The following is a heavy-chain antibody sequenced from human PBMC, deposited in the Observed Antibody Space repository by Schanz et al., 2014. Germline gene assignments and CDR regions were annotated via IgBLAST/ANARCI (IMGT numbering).Heavy chain of an antibody. Sequence: EVQLVESGGGLVQPGGSLRLSCAASGFTFSAYYMDWVRQAPGKGLEWVGRIKSKTDGETTDYAAPVKGRFSISRDDSQSTLYLQMNSQKIKDTAVYYCATASSPVREAGAGSSFHLWGQGTLVTVSP. CDR2: IKSKTDGETT. J-gene: IGHJ5*02. D-gene: IGHD6-13*01. CDR1: GFTFSAYY. V-gene: IGHV3-15*01. CDR3: ATASSPVREAGAGSSFHL.